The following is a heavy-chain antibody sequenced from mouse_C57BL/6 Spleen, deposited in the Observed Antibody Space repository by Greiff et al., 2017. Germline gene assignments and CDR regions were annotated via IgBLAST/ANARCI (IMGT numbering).Heavy chain of an antibody. D-gene: IGHD2-2*01. CDR1: GYTFTSYW. J-gene: IGHJ3*01. CDR2: IDPSDSYT. V-gene: IGHV1-50*01. Sequence: QVQLQQPGAELVKPGASVKLSCKASGYTFTSYWMQWVKQRPGQGLEWIGEIDPSDSYTNYNQKFKGKATLTVDTSSSTAYMQLSSLTSEDSSVYYCSSRYGYLFACWGQGALVTVSA. CDR3: SSRYGYLFAC.